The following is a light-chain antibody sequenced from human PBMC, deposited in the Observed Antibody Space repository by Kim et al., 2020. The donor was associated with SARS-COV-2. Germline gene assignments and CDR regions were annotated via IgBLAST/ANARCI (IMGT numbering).Light chain of an antibody. CDR2: RNN. J-gene: IGLJ3*02. CDR3: SAWDKRLGAWV. V-gene: IGLV10-54*01. Sequence: QAGLTQPPSVSKGLRETATLTCTGDTNNVGDQGATWLQQHQGHPPKLLSYRNNNRPSGISERLSASRSGTAASLTITGLQPEDEADYYCSAWDKRLGAWVLGGGTQLTVL. CDR1: TNNVGDQG.